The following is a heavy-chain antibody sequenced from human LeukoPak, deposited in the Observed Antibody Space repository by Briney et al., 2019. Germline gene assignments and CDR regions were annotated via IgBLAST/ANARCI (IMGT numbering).Heavy chain of an antibody. CDR1: GFTFSSYA. V-gene: IGHV3-30-3*01. D-gene: IGHD3-10*01. J-gene: IGHJ3*02. Sequence: GGSLRLSCAASGFTFSSYAMHWVRQSPGKGLEWVAVISYDGGNKYYADSVKGRFTISRDNSKYTLYLQMNSLRAEDTAVYYCARVFGSGSYYMGTAFDIWGQGTMVTVSS. CDR3: ARVFGSGSYYMGTAFDI. CDR2: ISYDGGNK.